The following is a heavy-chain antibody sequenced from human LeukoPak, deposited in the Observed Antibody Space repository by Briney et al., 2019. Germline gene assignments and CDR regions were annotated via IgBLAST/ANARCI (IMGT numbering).Heavy chain of an antibody. CDR3: AKDLDYGFWSGSPEFDP. CDR1: GFTFSSYA. D-gene: IGHD3-3*01. V-gene: IGHV3-23*01. CDR2: ISGSGGST. J-gene: IGHJ5*02. Sequence: PGGSLRLSCAASGFTFSSYAMSWVRQAPGKGLEWVSAISGSGGSTYYADSVKGRSTISRDNSKNTLYLQMNSLRAEDTAVYYCAKDLDYGFWSGSPEFDPWGQGTLVTVSS.